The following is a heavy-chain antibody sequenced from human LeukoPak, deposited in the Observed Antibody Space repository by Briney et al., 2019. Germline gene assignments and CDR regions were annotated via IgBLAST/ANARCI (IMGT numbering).Heavy chain of an antibody. V-gene: IGHV1-2*02. D-gene: IGHD3-3*01. CDR2: INPNSGGT. CDR3: ARDRAGGLRFVEWLSAFDY. Sequence: ASVKVSCKASGYTFTGYHIHWVRQAPGQGLEWIGWINPNSGGTNYAQKFQGRVTMTRDTSISTAYMELSRLRSDDTAVYYCARDRAGGLRFVEWLSAFDYWGQGTLVTVSS. CDR1: GYTFTGYH. J-gene: IGHJ4*02.